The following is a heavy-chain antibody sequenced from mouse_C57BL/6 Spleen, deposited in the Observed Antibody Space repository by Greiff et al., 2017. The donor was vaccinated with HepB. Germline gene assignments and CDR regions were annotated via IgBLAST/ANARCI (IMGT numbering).Heavy chain of an antibody. CDR3: ARAPSSGYWFAY. CDR1: GYAFSSYW. Sequence: QVQLKESGAELVKPGASVKISCKASGYAFSSYWMNWVKQRPGKGLEWIGQIYPGDGDTNYNGKFKGKATLTADKSSSTAYMQLSSLTSEDSAVYFCARAPSSGYWFAYWGQGTLVTVSA. V-gene: IGHV1-80*01. J-gene: IGHJ3*01. CDR2: IYPGDGDT. D-gene: IGHD3-2*02.